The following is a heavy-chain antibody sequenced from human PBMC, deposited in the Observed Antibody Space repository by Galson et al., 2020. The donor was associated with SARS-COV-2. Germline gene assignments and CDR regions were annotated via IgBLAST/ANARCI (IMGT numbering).Heavy chain of an antibody. D-gene: IGHD6-19*01. CDR2: ILYDGSAK. J-gene: IGHJ4*02. V-gene: IGHV3-33*01. CDR3: ARDGQLSSGWAFGY. CDR1: GFTFSSHA. Sequence: GGSLRLSCAASGFTFSSHAIHWVRQAPGKGLEWVAQILYDGSAKSHGDSVKGRFTISRDSSKNMVYPQKNNLKVDDTAVYYCARDGQLSSGWAFGYWGQGTLVTVSS.